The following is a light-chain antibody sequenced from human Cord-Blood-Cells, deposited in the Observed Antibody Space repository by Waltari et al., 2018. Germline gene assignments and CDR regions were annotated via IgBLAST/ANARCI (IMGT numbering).Light chain of an antibody. CDR3: QQYNSYSPMYT. CDR2: DAS. J-gene: IGKJ2*01. Sequence: DIQMTQSPSTLSASVGDRVTITCRASQSISSWLAWYQQKPGKAPKLLIYDASSLESGAPTRFRGSGSGTEFTLTISSLQPEDFATYYCQQYNSYSPMYTFGQGTKLEIK. V-gene: IGKV1-5*01. CDR1: QSISSW.